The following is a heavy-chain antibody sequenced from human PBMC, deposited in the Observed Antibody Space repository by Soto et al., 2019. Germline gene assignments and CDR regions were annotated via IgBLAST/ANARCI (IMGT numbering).Heavy chain of an antibody. Sequence: SETLSLTCTVSGGSISSYYWSWIRQPPGKGLEWIGYIYYSGSTNYNPSLKSRVTISVDTSKNQFSLKLSSVTAADTAVYYCAAYYDFWSGYRDYWGQGTLVTVSS. J-gene: IGHJ4*02. CDR1: GGSISSYY. CDR3: AAYYDFWSGYRDY. D-gene: IGHD3-3*01. V-gene: IGHV4-59*01. CDR2: IYYSGST.